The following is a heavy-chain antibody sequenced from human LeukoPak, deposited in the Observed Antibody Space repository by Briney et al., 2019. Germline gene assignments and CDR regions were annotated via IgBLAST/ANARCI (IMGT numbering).Heavy chain of an antibody. CDR2: IYYSGST. J-gene: IGHJ5*02. D-gene: IGHD3-10*01. CDR1: GGSISSYY. V-gene: IGHV4-59*08. Sequence: PSETLSLTCTVSGGSISSYYWSWIRQPPGKGLEWIGYIYYSGSTNYNPSLTSRVTISVGTSKNQFSLRLTSVTAADTAVYFCARHGIWFGDTNRWFDPWGQGTLVTVSS. CDR3: ARHGIWFGDTNRWFDP.